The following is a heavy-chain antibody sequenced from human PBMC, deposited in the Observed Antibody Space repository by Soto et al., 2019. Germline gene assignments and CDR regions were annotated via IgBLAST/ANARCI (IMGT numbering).Heavy chain of an antibody. J-gene: IGHJ6*03. V-gene: IGHV1-69*04. D-gene: IGHD3-9*01. CDR3: AREITPILRYFDWSPYYYMVV. CDR2: IIPILGIA. Sequence: SVKVSCKASGGTFSSYTISWVRQAPGXGLEWMGRIIPILGIANYAQKFQGRVTITADKSTSTAYMELSSLRSEDTAVYYCAREITPILRYFDWSPYYYMVVRGKGTTVT. CDR1: GGTFSSYT.